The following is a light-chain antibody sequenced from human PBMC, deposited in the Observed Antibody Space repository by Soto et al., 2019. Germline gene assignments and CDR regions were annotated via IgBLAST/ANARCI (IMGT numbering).Light chain of an antibody. CDR2: DAS. J-gene: IGKJ4*01. Sequence: EIVLTQSPGTLSLSPGERATLSCRASQTVSSSYLAWYQQKPGQAPSLLIYDASTRATGIPDRFSGSGSGTDFTLSISRLEPEDFAVYYCQQYGSSSLTFGGGTKVEIK. CDR3: QQYGSSSLT. V-gene: IGKV3-20*01. CDR1: QTVSSSY.